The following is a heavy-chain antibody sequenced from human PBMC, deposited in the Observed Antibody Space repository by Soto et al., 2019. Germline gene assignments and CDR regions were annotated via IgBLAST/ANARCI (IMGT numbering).Heavy chain of an antibody. D-gene: IGHD6-19*01. V-gene: IGHV5-51*01. Sequence: PGESLKISCKGSGYSFTSYWIGLVRQMPGKGLEWMGIIYPGDSDTKYSQSLQGHVTISADTSISTAYLQWTSLKASDTAMYYCARSRRGAYSSGWYSLSGYYNYGIDVWGQGTTVTVSS. J-gene: IGHJ6*02. CDR3: ARSRRGAYSSGWYSLSGYYNYGIDV. CDR2: IYPGDSDT. CDR1: GYSFTSYW.